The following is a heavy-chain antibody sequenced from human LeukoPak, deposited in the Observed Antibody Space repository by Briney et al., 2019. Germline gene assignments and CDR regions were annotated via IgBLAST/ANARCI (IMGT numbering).Heavy chain of an antibody. Sequence: ASVKVSCKASGGTFSSYAISWVRQAPGQGREWMGRINPIFGTANYAQKFQGRVTITTDESTSTAYMELSSLRSEDTAVYYCASICLADPERDFYGGNAADYWGQGTLVTVSS. CDR2: INPIFGTA. J-gene: IGHJ4*02. CDR3: ASICLADPERDFYGGNAADY. D-gene: IGHD4-23*01. CDR1: GGTFSSYA. V-gene: IGHV1-69*05.